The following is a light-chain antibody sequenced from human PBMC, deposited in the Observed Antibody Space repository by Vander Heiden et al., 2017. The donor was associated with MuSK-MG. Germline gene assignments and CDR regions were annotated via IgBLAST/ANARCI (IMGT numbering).Light chain of an antibody. CDR1: QSISSI. V-gene: IGKV3-15*01. CDR3: HQYNSWPLT. CDR2: ASS. J-gene: IGKJ3*01. Sequence: SPTLSVSPGERATLSCRASQSISSILAWYQQKPGQAPRLLIYASSTRATGVPARFSGSGSGTEFTLTISSLQSEDFAVYYCHQYNSWPLTFGPGTKVDIK.